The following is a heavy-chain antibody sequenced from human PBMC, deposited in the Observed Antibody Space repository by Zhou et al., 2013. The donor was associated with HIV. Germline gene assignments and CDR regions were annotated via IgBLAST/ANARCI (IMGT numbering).Heavy chain of an antibody. CDR1: GGSFSSFF. CDR2: VVPVFGTI. CDR3: ASGGANTAWFAP. V-gene: IGHV1-69*05. Sequence: VQLVQSGAEVKNPGSSVTVSCKASGGSFSSFFISWVRQAPGQGLEWMGGVVPVFGTINHAEKFQGRLTLNTDESTNTAYMELSRLQPEDTAVYYCASGGANTAWFAPWGQGTRVTVYS. J-gene: IGHJ5*02. D-gene: IGHD2-15*01.